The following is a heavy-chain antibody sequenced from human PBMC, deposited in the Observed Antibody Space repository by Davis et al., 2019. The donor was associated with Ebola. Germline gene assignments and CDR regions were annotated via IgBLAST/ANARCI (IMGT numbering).Heavy chain of an antibody. Sequence: SVKVSCKASGGTFSSYAISWVRQAPGHGLEWMGRIIPILGIANYAQTFQGSVTITADKSTSTAYMELSSLRSEDTAVYYCARMVEYYDSSGYYDNWFDPWGQGTLVTVSS. V-gene: IGHV1-69*04. CDR1: GGTFSSYA. CDR2: IIPILGIA. CDR3: ARMVEYYDSSGYYDNWFDP. J-gene: IGHJ5*02. D-gene: IGHD3-22*01.